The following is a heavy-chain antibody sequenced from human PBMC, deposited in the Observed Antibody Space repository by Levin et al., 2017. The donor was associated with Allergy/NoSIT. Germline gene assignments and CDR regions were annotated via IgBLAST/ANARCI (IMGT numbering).Heavy chain of an antibody. J-gene: IGHJ6*02. D-gene: IGHD5-12*01. CDR3: ARVRFNYDSSYYYYYGMDV. Sequence: GASVKVSCKASGYTFTGYYMHWVRQAPGQGLEWMGWINPNSGGTNYAQKFQGRVTMTRDTSISTAYMELSRLRSDDTAVYYCARVRFNYDSSYYYYYGMDVWGQGTTVTVSS. CDR1: GYTFTGYY. CDR2: INPNSGGT. V-gene: IGHV1-2*02.